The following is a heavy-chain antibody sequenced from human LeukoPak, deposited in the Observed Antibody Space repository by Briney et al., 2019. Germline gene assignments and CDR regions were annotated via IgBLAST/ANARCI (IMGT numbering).Heavy chain of an antibody. CDR2: ISSSSSYI. CDR3: ARGREVGYCSSTSCPNPDY. CDR1: GFTFGSYS. D-gene: IGHD2-2*01. V-gene: IGHV3-21*01. J-gene: IGHJ4*02. Sequence: GGSLRLSCAASGFTFGSYSMNWVRQAPGKGLEWVSSISSSSSYIYYADSVKGRFTISRDNAKNSLYLQMNSLRAEDTAVYYCARGREVGYCSSTSCPNPDYWGQGTLVTVSS.